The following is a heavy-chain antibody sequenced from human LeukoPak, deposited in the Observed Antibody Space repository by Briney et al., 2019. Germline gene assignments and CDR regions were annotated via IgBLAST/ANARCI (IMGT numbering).Heavy chain of an antibody. D-gene: IGHD2-2*01. Sequence: PGGSLRLSCAASGFTFSSYAMSWVRQAPGKGLEWVSAISGSGGSTYYADSVKGRFTISRDNSKNTLYLQMNSLRAEDTAVYYCAKDKSSTSRGTIIDYWGQGTLVTVSS. V-gene: IGHV3-23*01. CDR1: GFTFSSYA. CDR3: AKDKSSTSRGTIIDY. CDR2: ISGSGGST. J-gene: IGHJ4*02.